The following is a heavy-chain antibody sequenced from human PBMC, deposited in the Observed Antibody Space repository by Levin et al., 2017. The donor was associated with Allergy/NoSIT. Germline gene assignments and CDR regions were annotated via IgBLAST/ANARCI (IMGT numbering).Heavy chain of an antibody. J-gene: IGHJ3*02. V-gene: IGHV3-53*01. CDR1: GFTVSSHY. CDR2: IYSGGGT. CDR3: ARGGALDI. Sequence: GESLKISCVASGFTVSSHYMSWVRQAPGKGLEWVSIIYSGGGTNYADSVKGRFTISRDISKNTLYLQMNTLRAEDTAVYYCARGGALDIWGQGTMVTVSS.